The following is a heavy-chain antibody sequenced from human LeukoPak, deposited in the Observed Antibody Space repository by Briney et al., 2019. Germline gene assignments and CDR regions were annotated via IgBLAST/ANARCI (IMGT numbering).Heavy chain of an antibody. Sequence: ETLSLTCAVYGGSLNGHYWSWVRQAPGKGLEWVSAISGSGGSTYYADSVKGRFTISRDNSKNTLYLQMNSLRAEDTAVYYCAREGWQQLVVSAFDIWGQGTMVTVSS. CDR1: GGSLNGHY. D-gene: IGHD6-13*01. CDR2: ISGSGGST. CDR3: AREGWQQLVVSAFDI. V-gene: IGHV3-23*01. J-gene: IGHJ3*02.